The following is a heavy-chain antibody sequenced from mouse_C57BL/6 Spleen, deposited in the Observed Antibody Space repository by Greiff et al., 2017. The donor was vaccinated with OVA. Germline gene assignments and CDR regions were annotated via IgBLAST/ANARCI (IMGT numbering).Heavy chain of an antibody. V-gene: IGHV5-4*01. CDR2: ISDGGSYT. CDR3: AREGNYDYDGYFDY. D-gene: IGHD2-4*01. J-gene: IGHJ2*01. CDR1: GFTFSSYA. Sequence: DVQLVESGGGLVKPGGSLKLSCAASGFTFSSYAMSWVRQTPEKRLEWVATISDGGSYTYYPDNVKGRFTISRDNAKNNLYLQMSHLKSEDTAMYYCAREGNYDYDGYFDYWGQGTTLTVSS.